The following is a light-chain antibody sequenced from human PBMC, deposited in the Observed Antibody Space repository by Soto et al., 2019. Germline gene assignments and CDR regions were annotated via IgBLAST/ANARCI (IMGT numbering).Light chain of an antibody. J-gene: IGKJ4*01. CDR1: QSINNY. Sequence: DIHMTQSPSSLSASVGDRVTITCRASQSINNYLNWYQQKPGKAPNLLIYAASNLQSGVPSRFSGSGSGTDFTLTISSLEPEDFATYCCQRSYSSPLSFGGGTKVEI. CDR3: QRSYSSPLS. CDR2: AAS. V-gene: IGKV1-39*01.